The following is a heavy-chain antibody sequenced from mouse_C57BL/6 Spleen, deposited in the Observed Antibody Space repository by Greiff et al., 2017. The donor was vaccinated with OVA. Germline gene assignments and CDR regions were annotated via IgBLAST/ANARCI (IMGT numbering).Heavy chain of an antibody. CDR3: ARAVYYGSRGGYFDV. D-gene: IGHD1-1*01. J-gene: IGHJ1*03. CDR2: IDPSDSET. Sequence: QVQLQQPGAELVRPGSSVKLSCKASGYTFTSYWMHWVKQRPIQGLEWIGNIDPSDSETHYNQKFKDKATLTVDKSSSTAYMQLSSLTSEDSAVYYCARAVYYGSRGGYFDVWGTETTVTVSS. V-gene: IGHV1-52*01. CDR1: GYTFTSYW.